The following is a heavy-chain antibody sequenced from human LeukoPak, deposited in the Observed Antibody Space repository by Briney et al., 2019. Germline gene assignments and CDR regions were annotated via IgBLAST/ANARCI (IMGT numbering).Heavy chain of an antibody. Sequence: SSETLSLTCTVSGGSISSYYWSWIRQPAGKGLEWIGRIYSSGSTSGSTNYNPSLKSRVTMSLDTSKNQFSLKLSSVTAADTAVYYCARPDRRYNWNGYFDYWGQGTLVTVSS. D-gene: IGHD1-1*01. CDR1: GGSISSYY. V-gene: IGHV4-4*07. CDR3: ARPDRRYNWNGYFDY. J-gene: IGHJ4*02. CDR2: IYSSGSTSGST.